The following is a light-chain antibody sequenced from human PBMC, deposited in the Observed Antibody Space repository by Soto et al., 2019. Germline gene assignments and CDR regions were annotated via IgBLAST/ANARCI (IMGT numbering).Light chain of an antibody. Sequence: QSALTQPASVSGSPGQSITISCTGTSSDVGGYNYVSWYQQHPGKDPKLMIYDVSNRPSGVSNRFSGSKSGNTASLTISGLQAEDEADYYCSSYTSSNTYVVFGGGTKLTVL. CDR3: SSYTSSNTYVV. CDR1: SSDVGGYNY. CDR2: DVS. V-gene: IGLV2-14*01. J-gene: IGLJ2*01.